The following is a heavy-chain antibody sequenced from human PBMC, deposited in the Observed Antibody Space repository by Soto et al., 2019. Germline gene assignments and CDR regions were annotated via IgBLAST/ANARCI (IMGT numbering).Heavy chain of an antibody. CDR1: GGSISSSSYY. Sequence: SETLSLTCTVSGGSISSSSYYWGWIRQPPGKGLEWIGSIYYSGSTYYNPSLKGRVTISVDTSKNQFSLKLSSVTAADTAVYYCATIIVGATTPIFDYWGQGTLVTVSS. D-gene: IGHD1-26*01. CDR3: ATIIVGATTPIFDY. J-gene: IGHJ4*02. V-gene: IGHV4-39*01. CDR2: IYYSGST.